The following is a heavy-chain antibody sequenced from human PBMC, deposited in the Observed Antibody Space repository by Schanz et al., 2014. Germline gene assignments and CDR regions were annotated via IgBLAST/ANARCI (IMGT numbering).Heavy chain of an antibody. CDR1: EFSFSSFG. CDR3: ARENLNWEAFDI. J-gene: IGHJ3*02. V-gene: IGHV3-48*04. D-gene: IGHD7-27*01. Sequence: EVQLLESGGGLVQPGGSLRLSCAASEFSFSSFGMNWVRQAPGKGLEWVSYISDSGDSTHYADSVKGRFTISRDNAKNSLFLQMNSLSAEDTAVYYCARENLNWEAFDIWGQGTVXTVSS. CDR2: ISDSGDST.